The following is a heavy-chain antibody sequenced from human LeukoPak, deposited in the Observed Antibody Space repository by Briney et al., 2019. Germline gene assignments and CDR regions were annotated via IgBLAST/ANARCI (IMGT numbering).Heavy chain of an antibody. V-gene: IGHV1-69*01. D-gene: IGHD3-3*01. J-gene: IGHJ3*02. CDR3: AKAPGYDFWSGYFVRDEGSGAFDI. Sequence: SVKVSCTASGGTFSIYAISWVRQAPGQGLELMGGIIPIFGTANYAQKFQGRVTITAVESTRTAYMLLRSLVSAVTTVYYCAKAPGYDFWSGYFVRDEGSGAFDIWGQGTMVTVSS. CDR1: GGTFSIYA. CDR2: IIPIFGTA.